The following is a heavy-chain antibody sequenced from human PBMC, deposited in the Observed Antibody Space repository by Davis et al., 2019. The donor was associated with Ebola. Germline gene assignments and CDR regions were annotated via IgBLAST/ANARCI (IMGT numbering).Heavy chain of an antibody. CDR1: GFTFSSYA. CDR3: ARGNRYCSGDTCANWFDP. CDR2: ISGSGGST. V-gene: IGHV3-23*01. Sequence: GGSLRLSCAASGFTFSSYAMSWVRQAPGKGLEWVSAISGSGGSTYYADSVKGRFTMSRDNAKSTLYLQMNSLRAEDTAVYYCARGNRYCSGDTCANWFDPWGQGTLVTVSS. D-gene: IGHD2-15*01. J-gene: IGHJ5*02.